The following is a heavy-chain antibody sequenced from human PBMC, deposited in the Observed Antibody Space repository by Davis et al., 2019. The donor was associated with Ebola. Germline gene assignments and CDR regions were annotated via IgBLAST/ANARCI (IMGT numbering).Heavy chain of an antibody. CDR2: MYFRGNY. V-gene: IGHV4-39*07. CDR3: ARADYDRTRGGYYFDY. CDR1: GGSISSRSHY. J-gene: IGHJ4*02. Sequence: SETLSLTCSVSGGSISSRSHYWGWIRQPPGKGLEWIGSMYFRGNYFYSPSLKSRVTMSVDTSKNQFSLKLDSVTAADTAVYYCARADYDRTRGGYYFDYWGQGTLVIVSS. D-gene: IGHD3-22*01.